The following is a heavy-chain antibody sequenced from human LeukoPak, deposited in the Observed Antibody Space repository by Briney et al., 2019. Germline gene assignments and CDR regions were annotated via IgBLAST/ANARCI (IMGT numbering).Heavy chain of an antibody. CDR1: GYTFTGYY. CDR2: ISAYNGNT. V-gene: IGHV1-18*04. J-gene: IGHJ5*02. CDR3: ARAVVVPAAPQGTWFDP. Sequence: ASVKVSCKASGYTFTGYYMHWVRQAPGQGLEWMGWISAYNGNTNYAQKLQGRVTMTTDTSTSTAYMELRSLRSDDTAVYYCARAVVVPAAPQGTWFDPWGQGTLVTVSS. D-gene: IGHD2-2*01.